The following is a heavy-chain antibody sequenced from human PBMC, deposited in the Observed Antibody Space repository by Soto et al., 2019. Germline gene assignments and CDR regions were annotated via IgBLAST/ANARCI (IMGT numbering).Heavy chain of an antibody. Sequence: GGSLRLSCAASGFTFSSYGMHWVRQAPGKGLEWVAVIWYDGSNKYYADSVKGRFTISRDNSKNTLYLQMNSLRAEDTAVYYCAREGRLQDRYDSSGYYYDGGAFDIWGQGTMVTVSS. J-gene: IGHJ3*02. V-gene: IGHV3-33*01. CDR1: GFTFSSYG. CDR2: IWYDGSNK. D-gene: IGHD3-22*01. CDR3: AREGRLQDRYDSSGYYYDGGAFDI.